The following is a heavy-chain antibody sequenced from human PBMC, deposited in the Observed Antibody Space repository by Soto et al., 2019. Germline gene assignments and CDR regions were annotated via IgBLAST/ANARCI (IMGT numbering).Heavy chain of an antibody. V-gene: IGHV1-69*01. D-gene: IGHD5-12*01. Sequence: QVQLEQSGAEVKKPGSSVKVSCKASGGTFSSYAISWVQQAPGQGLEWMGGIIPIFGTANYAQKFQGRVTITADESTSTAYMELSSLRSEDTAVYYCARAPGYSGYDSAEDFDYWGQGTLVTVSS. CDR2: IIPIFGTA. J-gene: IGHJ4*02. CDR1: GGTFSSYA. CDR3: ARAPGYSGYDSAEDFDY.